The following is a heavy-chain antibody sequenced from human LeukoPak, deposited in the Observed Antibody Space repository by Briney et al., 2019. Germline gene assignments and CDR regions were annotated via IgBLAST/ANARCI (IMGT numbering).Heavy chain of an antibody. Sequence: QPGESLRLSCAASGFTFSSYAMSWVRQAPGKGLEWVAVIWYDGSNKYYADSVKGRFTISRDNSKNTLYLQMNSLRAEDTAVYYCARDSAKYSSSWYDGYYYCYGMDVWGQGTTVTVSS. CDR2: IWYDGSNK. CDR3: ARDSAKYSSSWYDGYYYCYGMDV. J-gene: IGHJ6*02. V-gene: IGHV3-33*08. CDR1: GFTFSSYA. D-gene: IGHD6-13*01.